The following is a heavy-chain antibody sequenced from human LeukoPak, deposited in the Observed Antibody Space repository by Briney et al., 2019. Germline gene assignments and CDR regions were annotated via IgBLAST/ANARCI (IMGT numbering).Heavy chain of an antibody. Sequence: ASVKVSCKASGYTFTGYYMHWVRQAPGQGLEWMGWINPNSGGTNYVQKFQGRVTMTRDTSITTAYMELSSLTSDDTAVYFCARSAEHCNNGVCFTDYYMDVWGKGTTVTVSS. CDR2: INPNSGGT. J-gene: IGHJ6*03. V-gene: IGHV1-2*02. D-gene: IGHD2-8*01. CDR3: ARSAEHCNNGVCFTDYYMDV. CDR1: GYTFTGYY.